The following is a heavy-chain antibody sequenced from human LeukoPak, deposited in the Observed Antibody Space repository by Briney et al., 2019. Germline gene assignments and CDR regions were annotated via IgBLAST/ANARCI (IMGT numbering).Heavy chain of an antibody. J-gene: IGHJ6*02. D-gene: IGHD4-23*01. CDR1: GGSISSGDYY. V-gene: IGHV4-30-4*01. CDR2: IYYSGST. CDR3: ARDSGGGLYYYYGMDV. Sequence: SETLSLTCTVSGGSISSGDYYWSWIRQPPGKGLEWIGYIYYSGSTYYNPSLKSRVTISVDTSKNQFSLKLSSVTAADTAVYYWARDSGGGLYYYYGMDVWAKGPRSPSP.